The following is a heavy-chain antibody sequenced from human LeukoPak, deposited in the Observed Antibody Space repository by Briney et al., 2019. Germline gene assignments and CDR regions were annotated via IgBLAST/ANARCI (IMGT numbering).Heavy chain of an antibody. CDR1: GFTFSSYA. CDR3: AKGDDYGANTRLPKYNWFDP. J-gene: IGHJ5*02. D-gene: IGHD4-23*01. CDR2: IRYDGNNK. V-gene: IGHV3-30*02. Sequence: GGTLRLSCAASGFTFSSYAMHWVRQAPGKGLEWVAFIRYDGNNKNYADSAKGRFTISRDNSKDTLYLQMNSLRAEDTAVYYCAKGDDYGANTRLPKYNWFDPWGQGTLVTVSS.